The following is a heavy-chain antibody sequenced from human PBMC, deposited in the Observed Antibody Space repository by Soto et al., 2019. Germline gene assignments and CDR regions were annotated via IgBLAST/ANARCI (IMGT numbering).Heavy chain of an antibody. J-gene: IGHJ4*02. D-gene: IGHD1-26*01. V-gene: IGHV3-7*01. CDR2: INPDGSEK. Sequence: EVQLVESGGGLVQPGGSLRLSCAASRFTFSIYWMTWVRQVPGKGLEWVANINPDGSEKYYLDSVKGRFTISRDNAENSLFLQINSLRADDTAVFYCVRDSSGLPFDYWGQGTLVTVSS. CDR3: VRDSSGLPFDY. CDR1: RFTFSIYW.